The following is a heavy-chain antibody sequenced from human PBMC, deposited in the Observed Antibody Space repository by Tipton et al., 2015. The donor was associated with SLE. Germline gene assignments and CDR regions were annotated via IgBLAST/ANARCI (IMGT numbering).Heavy chain of an antibody. J-gene: IGHJ3*01. V-gene: IGHV4-61*02. CDR3: ATSAYSSSSDAFDF. Sequence: TLSLTCTVSGDSISTSNYYWSWIRQPAGKGLEWIGRLFPGGNTNYNPSLQSRVTMSVDTSKKQFSLTLSSVTAADTAVYFCATSAYSSSSDAFDFWGPGTMVSVSS. CDR1: GDSISTSNYY. D-gene: IGHD6-6*01. CDR2: LFPGGNT.